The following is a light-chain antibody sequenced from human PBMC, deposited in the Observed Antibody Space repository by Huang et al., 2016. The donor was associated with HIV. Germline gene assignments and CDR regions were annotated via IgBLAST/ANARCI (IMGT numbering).Light chain of an antibody. CDR2: EVS. Sequence: DIVMTQSPLSLSVTPGQPASISCKSSQSLLHSDGKTYLYWYLQKPGQSPQLLFYEVSTRFFGVPERFSGSGSGTYFTLKISRVEAEDVGVYYCMQSIQLSFGPGTKVDIK. CDR1: QSLLHSDGKTY. J-gene: IGKJ3*01. CDR3: MQSIQLS. V-gene: IGKV2D-29*02.